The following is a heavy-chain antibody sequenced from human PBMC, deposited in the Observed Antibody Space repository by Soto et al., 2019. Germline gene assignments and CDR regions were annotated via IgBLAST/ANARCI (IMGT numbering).Heavy chain of an antibody. CDR2: ISESGSST. V-gene: IGHV3-23*01. CDR3: AKHTSGWDFDS. D-gene: IGHD6-19*01. Sequence: GGSLRLSCVASGFTLSSYAMSWVRQAPVKGLEWVSAISESGSSTYYAASMKGRFTISRDNSKNTQFLQMNSLRAEDTAVYYCAKHTSGWDFDSWGQGTLVTVSS. CDR1: GFTLSSYA. J-gene: IGHJ4*02.